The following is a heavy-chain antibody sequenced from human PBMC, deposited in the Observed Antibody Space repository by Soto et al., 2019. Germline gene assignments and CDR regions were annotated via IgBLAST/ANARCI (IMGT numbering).Heavy chain of an antibody. V-gene: IGHV1-18*01. Sequence: QVNLVQSGAEVKKPGASVKVSCKCSGYPFTSYRITWVRQAPGQGLEWMGWISAHNDNTDYAQKLKGKVTVTRDTLTITAYMELRSLRSDDTAVYYCARGRYGDYWGQGALVTVSS. CDR1: GYPFTSYR. J-gene: IGHJ4*02. CDR3: ARGRYGDY. CDR2: ISAHNDNT. D-gene: IGHD1-1*01.